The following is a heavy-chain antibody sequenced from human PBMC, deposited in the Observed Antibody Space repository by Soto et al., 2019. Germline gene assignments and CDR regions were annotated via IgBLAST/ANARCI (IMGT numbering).Heavy chain of an antibody. CDR2: IYHTGST. J-gene: IGHJ4*02. CDR1: GYSISSGYY. V-gene: IGHV4-38-2*01. Sequence: SETLSLTCAVSGYSISSGYYWGWIRQPPGKGLEWIGSIYHTGSTYYNPSLKSRVTISLDTSNNQFSLKLSSVTAADTAVYYCARPRVAAAGHYFDYRGQGTLVTVSS. D-gene: IGHD6-13*01. CDR3: ARPRVAAAGHYFDY.